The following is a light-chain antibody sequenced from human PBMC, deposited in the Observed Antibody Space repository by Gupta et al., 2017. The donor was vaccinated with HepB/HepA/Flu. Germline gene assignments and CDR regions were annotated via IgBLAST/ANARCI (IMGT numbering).Light chain of an antibody. V-gene: IGKV3-11*01. J-gene: IGKJ1*01. CDR2: NAL. CDR3: QRRSDWPRT. CDR1: QGVGLD. Sequence: DIVLTQSPATLSFSPGERAILSCRASQGVGLDLAWFQQRPGQAPRLLFDNALHRATDIPRRFSGSGSGTDFTLTISSLEPEDFAVYCWQRRSDWPRTFGQGTKVEIK.